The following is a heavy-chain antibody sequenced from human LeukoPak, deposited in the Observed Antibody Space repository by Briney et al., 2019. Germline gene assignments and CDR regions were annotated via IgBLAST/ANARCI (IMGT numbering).Heavy chain of an antibody. Sequence: SQTLSLTCTVSGGSISSGSYYWSWTRQPPGKGLEWIGYIYYSGSTNYNPSLKSRVTISVDTSKNQFSLKLSSVTAADTAVYYCAREECSGGSCYLSYWGQGTLVTVSS. CDR1: GGSISSGSYY. CDR3: AREECSGGSCYLSY. D-gene: IGHD2-15*01. CDR2: IYYSGST. J-gene: IGHJ4*02. V-gene: IGHV4-61*01.